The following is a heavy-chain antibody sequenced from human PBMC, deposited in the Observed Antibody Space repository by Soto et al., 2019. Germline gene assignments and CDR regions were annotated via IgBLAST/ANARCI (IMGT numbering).Heavy chain of an antibody. D-gene: IGHD2-2*01. J-gene: IGHJ4*02. CDR1: GFTFSDYA. CDR2: ISSDGSST. CDR3: AARSCSRTSCFHFDY. V-gene: IGHV3-64*01. Sequence: PGGSLRLSCAASGFTFSDYAMHWVRQAPGKGLEYVSAISSDGSSTYYANSVKGRFIISRDNSRNTLHLQMGSLRTEDMAVYYCAARSCSRTSCFHFDYWGQGALVTVSS.